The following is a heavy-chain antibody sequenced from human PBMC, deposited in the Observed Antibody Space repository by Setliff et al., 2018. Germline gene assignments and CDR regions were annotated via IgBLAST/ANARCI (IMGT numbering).Heavy chain of an antibody. D-gene: IGHD3-10*01. Sequence: SVKVSCKASGGTFSSYAISWVRQAPGQGLEWMGGIIPILGIANYAQKFQGRVTITADKSTSTAYMELSSLRSEDTAVYYCASHGPPPGSGTFRDAFDIWGQGTMVTVS. CDR3: ASHGPPPGSGTFRDAFDI. J-gene: IGHJ3*02. V-gene: IGHV1-69*10. CDR1: GGTFSSYA. CDR2: IIPILGIA.